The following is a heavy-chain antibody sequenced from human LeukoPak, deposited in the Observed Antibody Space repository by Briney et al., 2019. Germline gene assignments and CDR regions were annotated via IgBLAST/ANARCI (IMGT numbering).Heavy chain of an antibody. CDR3: ARGAPHSSGYSHYFDY. J-gene: IGHJ4*02. V-gene: IGHV3-21*04. CDR1: GFTFTNAW. Sequence: GGSLRLSCAASGFTFTNAWMSWVRQAPGKGLELVSSISSNSSYIYYADSVKGRFTISRDNAKNSLYLQMNSLRAEDTAVYYCARGAPHSSGYSHYFDYWGQGTLVTVSS. CDR2: ISSNSSYI. D-gene: IGHD3-22*01.